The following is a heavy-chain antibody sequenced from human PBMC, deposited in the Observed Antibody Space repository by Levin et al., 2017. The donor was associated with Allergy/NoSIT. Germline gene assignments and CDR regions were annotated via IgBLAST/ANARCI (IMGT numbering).Heavy chain of an antibody. Sequence: GESLKISCKASGYTFTSYYMHWVRQAPGQGLEWMGIINPSGGSTSYAQKFQGRVTMTRDTSTSTVYMELSSLRFDDTAVYYCGRTTSPYSSASLGYWGQGTLVTVSS. CDR1: GYTFTSYY. V-gene: IGHV1-46*01. CDR2: INPSGGST. CDR3: GRTTSPYSSASLGY. J-gene: IGHJ4*02. D-gene: IGHD6-6*01.